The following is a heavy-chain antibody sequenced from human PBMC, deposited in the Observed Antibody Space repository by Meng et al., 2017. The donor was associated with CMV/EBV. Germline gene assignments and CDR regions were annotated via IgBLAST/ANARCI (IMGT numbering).Heavy chain of an antibody. D-gene: IGHD2-2*01. CDR2: ISSSSSYI. CDR1: GFTFSNAW. V-gene: IGHV3-21*01. J-gene: IGHJ3*02. Sequence: GGSLRLSCAASGFTFSNAWMSWVRQAPGKGLEWVSSISSSSSYIYYADSVKGRFTISRDNAKNSLYLQMNSLRAEDTAVYYCARDVFRSSTSDDAFDIWGQGTMVTVSS. CDR3: ARDVFRSSTSDDAFDI.